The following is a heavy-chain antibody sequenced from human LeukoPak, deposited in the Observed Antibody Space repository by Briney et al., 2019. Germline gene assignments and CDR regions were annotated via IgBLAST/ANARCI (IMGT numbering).Heavy chain of an antibody. V-gene: IGHV1-69*01. CDR2: IIPIFGTA. Sequence: GSPVKVSCKASGGTFSSYAISWVRQAPGQGLEWMGGIIPIFGTANYAQKFQGRVTITADESTSTAYMELSSLRSEDTAVYYCASGYYYDSSGYYAYYYYGMDVWGQGTTVTVSS. J-gene: IGHJ6*02. D-gene: IGHD3-22*01. CDR3: ASGYYYDSSGYYAYYYYGMDV. CDR1: GGTFSSYA.